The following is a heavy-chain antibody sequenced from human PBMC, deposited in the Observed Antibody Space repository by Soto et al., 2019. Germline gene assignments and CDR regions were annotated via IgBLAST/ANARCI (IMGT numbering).Heavy chain of an antibody. Sequence: QVQLVQSGAEVKQPGASASVSCKASGYNFTTYVVHWSRQAPGQGPEWMGWFNCGSGNTVYSQKFQGRVTFTRDTSVRTAYMDLNSLKSGDTAVYYCARGYTSGWTFDFWGRGTLVTVSS. CDR1: GYNFTTYV. CDR2: FNCGSGNT. D-gene: IGHD6-19*01. V-gene: IGHV1-3*01. J-gene: IGHJ4*02. CDR3: ARGYTSGWTFDF.